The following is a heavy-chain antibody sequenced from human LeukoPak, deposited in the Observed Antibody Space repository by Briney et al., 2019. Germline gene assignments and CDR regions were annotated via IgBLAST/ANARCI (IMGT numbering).Heavy chain of an antibody. J-gene: IGHJ5*02. V-gene: IGHV4-38-2*02. D-gene: IGHD3-22*01. Sequence: MSSETLSLTCTVSGYSISSGYYWGWIRQPPGKGLEWIGSIYHSGSTYYNPSLKSRVTISVDTSKNQFSLKLSSVTAADTAVYYCARVGIVRDYYDSSGGSNNWFDPWGQGTLVTVSS. CDR2: IYHSGST. CDR1: GYSISSGYY. CDR3: ARVGIVRDYYDSSGGSNNWFDP.